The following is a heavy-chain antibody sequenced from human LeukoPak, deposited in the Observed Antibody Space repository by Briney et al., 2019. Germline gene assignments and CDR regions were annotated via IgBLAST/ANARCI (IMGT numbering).Heavy chain of an antibody. D-gene: IGHD3-10*01. CDR3: AKVGVSVAYYFDY. J-gene: IGHJ4*02. CDR1: GFTFSRYG. Sequence: GGSLRLSCAASGFTFSRYGMSWVRQAPGKGLEWVSDISLSGGSTNYADSVKGRFTISRDNSKNTPYLQMKSLRVEDTAVYYCAKVGVSVAYYFDYWGQGTLVTVSS. V-gene: IGHV3-23*01. CDR2: ISLSGGST.